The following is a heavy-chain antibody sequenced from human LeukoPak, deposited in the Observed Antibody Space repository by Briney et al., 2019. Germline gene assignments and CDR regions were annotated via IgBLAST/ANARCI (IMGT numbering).Heavy chain of an antibody. CDR2: IYYSGAT. CDR1: GGSISGYY. J-gene: IGHJ6*02. D-gene: IGHD6-13*01. Sequence: SETLSLTCTVSGGSISGYYWSWIRQPPGKGLEWIGYIYYSGATNYNHSLNSRVTISVDTSKNQFSLRLNSVTAADTAVYYCERREYSSSTLGSMDVWGQGTTVTVSS. V-gene: IGHV4-59*01. CDR3: ERREYSSSTLGSMDV.